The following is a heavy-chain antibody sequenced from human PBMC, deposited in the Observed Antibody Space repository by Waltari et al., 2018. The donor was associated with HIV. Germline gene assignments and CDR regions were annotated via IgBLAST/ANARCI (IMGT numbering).Heavy chain of an antibody. Sequence: QVQLVQSGAEVKKPGASVKVSCKASGYTFTSYAMHWVRQAPGQRLEWMGWINAGNGNTKYSQKFQGRVTITRDTSASTAYMELSSLRSEDTAVYYCARDSLAVALGGVDYWGQGTLVTVSS. V-gene: IGHV1-3*01. CDR1: GYTFTSYA. J-gene: IGHJ4*02. CDR3: ARDSLAVALGGVDY. CDR2: INAGNGNT. D-gene: IGHD6-19*01.